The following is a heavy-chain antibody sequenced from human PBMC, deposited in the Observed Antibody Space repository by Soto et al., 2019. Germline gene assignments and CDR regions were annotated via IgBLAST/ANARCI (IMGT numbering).Heavy chain of an antibody. D-gene: IGHD3-10*01. CDR3: ASRFMVRGVIKDY. Sequence: PSETLSLSCTFYGGSISSYYWSWIRQPPGKGLEWIGYIYYSGSTNYNPSLKSRVTISVDTSKNQFSLKLSSVTAADTAVYYCASRFMVRGVIKDYWGQGTLVTVSS. CDR2: IYYSGST. V-gene: IGHV4-59*01. J-gene: IGHJ4*02. CDR1: GGSISSYY.